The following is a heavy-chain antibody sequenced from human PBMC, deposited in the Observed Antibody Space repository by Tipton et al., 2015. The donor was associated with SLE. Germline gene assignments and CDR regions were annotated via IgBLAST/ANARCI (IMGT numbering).Heavy chain of an antibody. CDR3: ARRTYYYGSGPYYFDY. J-gene: IGHJ4*02. V-gene: IGHV4-34*01. D-gene: IGHD3-10*01. CDR1: GGSFSGYY. Sequence: SLTCAVYGGSFSGYYWSWVRQPPGKGLEWIGEINHSGSTNYNPSLKSRVTISVDTSKNQFSLKLSSVTAADTAVYYCARRTYYYGSGPYYFDYWGQGTLVTVSS. CDR2: INHSGST.